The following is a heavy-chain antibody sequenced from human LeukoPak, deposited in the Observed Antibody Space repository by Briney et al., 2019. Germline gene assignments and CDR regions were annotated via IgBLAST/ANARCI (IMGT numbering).Heavy chain of an antibody. D-gene: IGHD3-22*01. V-gene: IGHV4-59*01. CDR2: IYYSGGT. CDR1: GGSISSYY. Sequence: SETLSLTCTVSGGSISSYYWSWIRQPPGKGLEWIGYIYYSGGTNYNPSLKSRVTISVDTSKNQFSLKLTSVTAADTAVYYCARSSEGRYYYDSSGYSYYYYYMDVWGKGTTVTISS. CDR3: ARSSEGRYYYDSSGYSYYYYYMDV. J-gene: IGHJ6*03.